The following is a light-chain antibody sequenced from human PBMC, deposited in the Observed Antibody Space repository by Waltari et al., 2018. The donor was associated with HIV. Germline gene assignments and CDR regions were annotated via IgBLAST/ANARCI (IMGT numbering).Light chain of an antibody. CDR1: QSVSRY. Sequence: EIVLTQSPATLSLSPGERATLSCRASQSVSRYLAWYQQKPGQAPRLLIYDVSNRATGIPARFSGSGSGTDFTLTSSSLEPEDFAVYYCQQRSTWPRTFGPGTKVDIK. J-gene: IGKJ3*01. CDR2: DVS. CDR3: QQRSTWPRT. V-gene: IGKV3-11*01.